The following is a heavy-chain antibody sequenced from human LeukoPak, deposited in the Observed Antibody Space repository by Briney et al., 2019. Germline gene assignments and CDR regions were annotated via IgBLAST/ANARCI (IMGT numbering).Heavy chain of an antibody. CDR1: GFTLPNSA. CDR2: IVLGAGNT. Sequence: SVKVSCKASGFTLPNSAMQWVRQARGQRLEWIGWIVLGAGNTVYSHKFHDRVTVTRDVSTNTAYMELDSLGSEDTAVYYCAAQRGASLHDFWSTRLFDPWGQGTLVTVSS. D-gene: IGHD3-3*01. V-gene: IGHV1-58*02. CDR3: AAQRGASLHDFWSTRLFDP. J-gene: IGHJ5*02.